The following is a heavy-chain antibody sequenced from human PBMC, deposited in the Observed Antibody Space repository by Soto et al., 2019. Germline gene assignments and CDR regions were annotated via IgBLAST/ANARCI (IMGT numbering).Heavy chain of an antibody. CDR2: INPGGGYT. V-gene: IGHV1-46*01. J-gene: IGHJ4*02. CDR3: GREYFDSRGTPPGD. CDR1: GYTFTHYY. D-gene: IGHD3-22*01. Sequence: ASVKVSCKTSGYTFTHYYMHWVRLAPGQGLEWMGVINPGGGYTTYAQKFQGRVTMDRDTSTSTVYMELSSLKSEDTAVYYCGREYFDSRGTPPGDWGQGTLVTVSS.